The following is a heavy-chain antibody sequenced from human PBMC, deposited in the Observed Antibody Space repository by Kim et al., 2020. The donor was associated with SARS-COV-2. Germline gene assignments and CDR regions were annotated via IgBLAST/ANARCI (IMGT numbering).Heavy chain of an antibody. Sequence: GGSLRLSCAASGFTFSSYSMNWVRQAPGKGLEWVSSISSSSSYIYYADSVKGRFTISRDNAKNSLYLQMNSLRAEDTAVYYCARDSGWYGGNSGGSDYWGQGTLVTVSS. CDR3: ARDSGWYGGNSGGSDY. CDR1: GFTFSSYS. D-gene: IGHD2-21*02. J-gene: IGHJ4*02. V-gene: IGHV3-21*01. CDR2: ISSSSSYI.